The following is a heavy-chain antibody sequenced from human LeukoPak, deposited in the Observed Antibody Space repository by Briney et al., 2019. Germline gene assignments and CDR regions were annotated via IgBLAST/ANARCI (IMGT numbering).Heavy chain of an antibody. CDR2: ISSSGSTI. CDR3: ARDKGELRYFDWLSWPAPHGRYYYYGMDV. Sequence: PGGSLRLSCAASGFTFSDYYMSWIRQAPGKGLEWVSYISSSGSTIYYADSVKGRFTISRDNAKNSLYLQMNSLRAEDTAVYYCARDKGELRYFDWLSWPAPHGRYYYYGMDVWGQGTTVTVSS. J-gene: IGHJ6*02. V-gene: IGHV3-11*01. CDR1: GFTFSDYY. D-gene: IGHD3-9*01.